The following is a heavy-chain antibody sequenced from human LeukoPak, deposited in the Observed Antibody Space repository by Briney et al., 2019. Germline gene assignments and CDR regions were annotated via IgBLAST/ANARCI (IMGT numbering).Heavy chain of an antibody. CDR2: IYYSGST. J-gene: IGHJ5*02. CDR3: ARIIVVVPAAMNWFDP. Sequence: SETLSLTCTVSGGSISSSSYYWGWIRQPPWKGLEWIGSIYYSGSTYYNPSLKSRVTISVDTSKNQFSLKLSSVTAADTAVYYCARIIVVVPAAMNWFDPWGQGTLVTVSS. CDR1: GGSISSSSYY. D-gene: IGHD2-2*01. V-gene: IGHV4-39*01.